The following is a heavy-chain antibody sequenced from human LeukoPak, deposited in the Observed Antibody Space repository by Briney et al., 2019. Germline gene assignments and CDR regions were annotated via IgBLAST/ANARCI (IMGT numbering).Heavy chain of an antibody. CDR3: ARDEYNWNDENWFDP. J-gene: IGHJ5*02. V-gene: IGHV4-4*02. D-gene: IGHD1-20*01. Sequence: SETLSLTCAVSGGSIINSNWWSWVRQPPGKGLEWIGEIDHSGSTSYNPSLKSRVTMSVDRSQNQFSLRLSTVTAADTAVYYCARDEYNWNDENWFDPWGQGTLVTVSS. CDR2: IDHSGST. CDR1: GGSIINSNW.